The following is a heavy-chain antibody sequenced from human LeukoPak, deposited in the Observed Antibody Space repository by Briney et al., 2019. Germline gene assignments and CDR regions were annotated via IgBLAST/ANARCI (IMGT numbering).Heavy chain of an antibody. Sequence: ASVNDSCKASGYTFTSYDINWVRQATGQGLEWMGWMNPNSGNTGYAQKFQRRVTITRNTSISTAYMVLSSLRSEDTAVYYCAGGLRWNGYYYYYMDDWGKGTTVTVSS. CDR2: MNPNSGNT. J-gene: IGHJ6*03. CDR3: AGGLRWNGYYYYYMDD. D-gene: IGHD4-23*01. V-gene: IGHV1-8*03. CDR1: GYTFTSYD.